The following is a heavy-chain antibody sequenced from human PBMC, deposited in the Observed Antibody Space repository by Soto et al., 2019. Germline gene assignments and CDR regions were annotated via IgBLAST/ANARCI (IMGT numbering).Heavy chain of an antibody. CDR3: ARDSSITAMDHNDY. V-gene: IGHV3-48*02. CDR1: GFTFSSYS. Sequence: GGSLRLSCAASGFTFSSYSMNWVRQAPGKGLEWVSYISSSSSTIYYADSVKGRFTISRDNAKNSRYLQMNSLRDEDTAVYYCARDSSITAMDHNDYWGQGTLVTVSS. J-gene: IGHJ4*02. D-gene: IGHD5-18*01. CDR2: ISSSSSTI.